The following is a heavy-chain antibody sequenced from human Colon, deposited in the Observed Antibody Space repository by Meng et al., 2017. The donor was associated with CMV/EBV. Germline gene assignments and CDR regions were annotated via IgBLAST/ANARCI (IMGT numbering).Heavy chain of an antibody. CDR2: INSDGSST. D-gene: IGHD3-10*01. CDR3: AREDVLLWFGELSGGIDY. Sequence: GESLKISCAASGFTLSSYWMTWVRQAPGKGLVWVSRINSDGSSTSYADSVKGRFTISRDNAKNTLYLQMNSLRAEDTAVYYCAREDVLLWFGELSGGIDYWGQGTLVTVSS. V-gene: IGHV3-74*01. CDR1: GFTLSSYW. J-gene: IGHJ4*02.